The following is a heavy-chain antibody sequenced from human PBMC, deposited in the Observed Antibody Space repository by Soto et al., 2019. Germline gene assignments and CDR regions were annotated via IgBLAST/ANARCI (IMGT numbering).Heavy chain of an antibody. CDR1: GFTFSSYA. CDR2: ISYDGSNK. D-gene: IGHD2-2*02. CDR3: ARRPGGRGYTEPHYYYYYGMDV. V-gene: IGHV3-30-3*01. Sequence: QVQLVESGGGVVQPGRSLRLSCAASGFTFSSYAMHWVRQAPGKGLEWVAVISYDGSNKYYADSVKGRFTISRDNSKNTLYLQMNSVRAEDTAVYYCARRPGGRGYTEPHYYYYYGMDVWGQGTTVTVS. J-gene: IGHJ6*02.